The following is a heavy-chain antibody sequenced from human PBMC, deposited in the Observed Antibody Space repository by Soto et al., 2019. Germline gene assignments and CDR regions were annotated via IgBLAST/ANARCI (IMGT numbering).Heavy chain of an antibody. CDR1: GFTFSSYS. CDR2: ISSSSSTI. CDR3: ARERSGTGDGDAFDI. D-gene: IGHD3-16*01. V-gene: IGHV3-48*04. J-gene: IGHJ3*02. Sequence: GGSLRLSCAASGFTFSSYSMNWVRQAPGKGLEWVSYISSSSSTIYYADSVKGRFTISRDNAKNSLYLQMNSLRAEDAAVYYCARERSGTGDGDAFDIWGQGTMVTVSS.